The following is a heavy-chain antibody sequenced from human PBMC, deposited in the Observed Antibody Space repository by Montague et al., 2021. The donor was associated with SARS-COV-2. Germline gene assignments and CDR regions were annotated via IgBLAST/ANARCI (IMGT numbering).Heavy chain of an antibody. V-gene: IGHV4-59*08. CDR3: ARHYSATLPAVY. CDR2: ISYSGST. Sequence: SETLSLTCTVSVGSISSFYRSWFRQPPGKGLEWIGYISYSGSTNYNPSLTSRVTMSVDTSKNQFSLKVNSVTAADTAVYYCARHYSATLPAVYWGQGTLVTVSS. J-gene: IGHJ4*02. CDR1: VGSISSFY. D-gene: IGHD2-15*01.